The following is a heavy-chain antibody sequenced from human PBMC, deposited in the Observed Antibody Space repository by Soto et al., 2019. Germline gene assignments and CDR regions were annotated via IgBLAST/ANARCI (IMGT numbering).Heavy chain of an antibody. CDR2: INHSGST. CDR1: GGSFSGYY. D-gene: IGHD3-10*01. Sequence: QVQIQQWGAGLLKRSETLSLTCAVYGGSFSGYYGSWIRQPPGKGLESIGEINHSGSTNYNPSLKSRVTISVDTSKNQFSLKLSSVTAADTAVYYCARDRGVLLWFGDLGWFDPWGQGTLVTVSS. CDR3: ARDRGVLLWFGDLGWFDP. V-gene: IGHV4-34*01. J-gene: IGHJ5*02.